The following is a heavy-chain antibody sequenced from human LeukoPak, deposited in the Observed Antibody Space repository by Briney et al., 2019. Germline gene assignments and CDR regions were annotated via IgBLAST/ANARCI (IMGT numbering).Heavy chain of an antibody. CDR3: AWGGARYYFDY. Sequence: GGSLRLSCAVSGFTFNHAWMSWVRQIPGKGLEWVGRIKSKTNGGTTDYAAPVKGRFTISRDDSKNTLYLQMNSLKTEDTAVYYCAWGGARYYFDYWGQGTLVTVSS. CDR2: IKSKTNGGTT. V-gene: IGHV3-15*01. J-gene: IGHJ4*02. CDR1: GFTFNHAW. D-gene: IGHD1-26*01.